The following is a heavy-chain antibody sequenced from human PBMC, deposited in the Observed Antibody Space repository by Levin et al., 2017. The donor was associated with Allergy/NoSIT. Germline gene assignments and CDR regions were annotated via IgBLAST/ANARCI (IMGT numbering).Heavy chain of an antibody. D-gene: IGHD3-3*01. Sequence: GESLKISCKASGYTFTSYAMNWVRQAPGQGLEWMGWINTNTGNPTYAQGFTGRFVFSLDTSVSTAYLQISSLKAEDTAVYYCARVPGIWSVVYYYYYMDVWGKGTTVTVSS. V-gene: IGHV7-4-1*02. CDR3: ARVPGIWSVVYYYYYMDV. CDR1: GYTFTSYA. CDR2: INTNTGNP. J-gene: IGHJ6*03.